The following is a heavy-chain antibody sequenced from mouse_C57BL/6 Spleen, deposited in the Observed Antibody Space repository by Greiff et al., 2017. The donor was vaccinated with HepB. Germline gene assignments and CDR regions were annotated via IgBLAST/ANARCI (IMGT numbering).Heavy chain of an antibody. V-gene: IGHV7-1*01. Sequence: DVKLVESGGGLVQSGRSLRLSCATSGFTFSDFYMEWVRQAPGKGLEWIAASRNKANDYTTEYSASVKGRFIVSRDTSQSILYLQMNALRAEDTAIYYCARDARYDWYFDVWGTGTTVTVSS. D-gene: IGHD2-10*02. CDR1: GFTFSDFY. CDR3: ARDARYDWYFDV. CDR2: SRNKANDYTT. J-gene: IGHJ1*03.